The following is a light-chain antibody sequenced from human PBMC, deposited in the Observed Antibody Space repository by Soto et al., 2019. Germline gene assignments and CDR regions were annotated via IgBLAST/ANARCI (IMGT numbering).Light chain of an antibody. CDR3: LQDYNYWT. Sequence: IQMTQSPSSLSASVGDRVTITCRASQGISTYLNWYQQKPGKAPKLLIYAASSLQSGVPSRFSGSGSETDFTLTISSLQPEDFATYYCLQDYNYWTFGQGTKVDIK. CDR1: QGISTY. J-gene: IGKJ1*01. V-gene: IGKV1-6*01. CDR2: AAS.